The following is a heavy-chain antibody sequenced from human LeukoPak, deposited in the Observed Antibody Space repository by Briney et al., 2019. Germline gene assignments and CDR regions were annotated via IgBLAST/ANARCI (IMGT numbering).Heavy chain of an antibody. CDR3: ARDKVVGATYFDY. Sequence: GGSLRLSCAASGFGFSRYWMHWVRQAPGTGLKWVSRIYRDGSTTDYADSVKGRFSISRDNAKNSLYLQMNSLRAEDTSVYYCARDKVVGATYFDYWGQGTLVTVSS. CDR2: IYRDGSTT. V-gene: IGHV3-74*01. D-gene: IGHD2-15*01. CDR1: GFGFSRYW. J-gene: IGHJ4*02.